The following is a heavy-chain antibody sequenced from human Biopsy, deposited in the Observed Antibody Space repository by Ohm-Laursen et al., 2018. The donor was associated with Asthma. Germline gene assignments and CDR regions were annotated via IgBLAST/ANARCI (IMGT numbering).Heavy chain of an antibody. CDR3: ARGYSGSDRIVYYYSGLEV. Sequence: GSSVKVSCKVSGDSFSNYAISWVRQAPGQGLEWMGGLIPVLGTPDQAQMFEGRVTITADESTSTAYMELSSLSSEDAAVYYCARGYSGSDRIVYYYSGLEVWGQGTTVTVSS. CDR1: GDSFSNYA. V-gene: IGHV1-69*01. D-gene: IGHD5-12*01. CDR2: LIPVLGTP. J-gene: IGHJ6*02.